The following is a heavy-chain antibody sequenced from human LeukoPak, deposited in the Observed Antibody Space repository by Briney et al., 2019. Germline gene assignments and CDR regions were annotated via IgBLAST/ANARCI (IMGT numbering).Heavy chain of an antibody. CDR1: GGTFSSYA. V-gene: IGHV1-69*04. CDR3: ARDYYYDSSGDDY. Sequence: ASVKVSCKASGGTFSSYAISWVRPAPGQGLEWMGRIIPILGIANYAQKFQGRVTITADKSTSTAYMELSSLRSEDTAVYYCARDYYYDSSGDDYWGQGTLVTVSS. J-gene: IGHJ4*02. D-gene: IGHD3-22*01. CDR2: IIPILGIA.